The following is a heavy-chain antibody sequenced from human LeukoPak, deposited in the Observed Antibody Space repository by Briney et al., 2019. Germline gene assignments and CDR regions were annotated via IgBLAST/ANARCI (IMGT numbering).Heavy chain of an antibody. Sequence: SETLSLTCAVSGGSINSHYWSWIRQPPGKGLEWIGDIYYTGRNNYNPSLKSRVTISLDTSKNHLSLNLTSVLAAGTAIYYCVRRDPGWNYFDYWGQGILVTVSS. CDR3: VRRDPGWNYFDY. D-gene: IGHD6-19*01. V-gene: IGHV4-59*08. CDR1: GGSINSHY. CDR2: IYYTGRN. J-gene: IGHJ4*02.